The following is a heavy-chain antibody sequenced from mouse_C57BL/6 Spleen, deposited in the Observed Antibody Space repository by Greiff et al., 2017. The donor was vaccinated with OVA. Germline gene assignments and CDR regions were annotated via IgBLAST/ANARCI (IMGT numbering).Heavy chain of an antibody. V-gene: IGHV1-55*01. CDR3: ARSGYDVKYAMDY. D-gene: IGHD2-2*01. J-gene: IGHJ4*01. CDR1: GYTFTSYW. Sequence: QVQLQQPGAELVKPGASVKMSCKASGYTFTSYWITWVKQRPGQGLEWIGDIYPGSGSTNYNEKFKSKATLTVDTSSSTAYMQHSSLTSEDSAVCYCARSGYDVKYAMDYWGQGTSVTVSS. CDR2: IYPGSGST.